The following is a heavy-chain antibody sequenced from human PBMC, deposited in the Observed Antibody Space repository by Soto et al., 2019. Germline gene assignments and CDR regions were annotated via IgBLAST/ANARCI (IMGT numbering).Heavy chain of an antibody. CDR1: GFTFSSYA. CDR2: ISYDGSNK. CDR3: ARDGFSNYLDY. J-gene: IGHJ4*02. D-gene: IGHD4-4*01. V-gene: IGHV3-30-3*01. Sequence: QVQLVESGGGVVQPGRSLRLSCAASGFTFSSYAMHRVRQAPGKGLEWVAVISYDGSNKYYADSVKGRFTISRDNSKNTLYLQMNSLRAEDTAVYYCARDGFSNYLDYWGQGTLVTVSS.